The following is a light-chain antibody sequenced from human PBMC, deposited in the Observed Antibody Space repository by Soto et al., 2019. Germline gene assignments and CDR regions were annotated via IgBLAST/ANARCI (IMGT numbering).Light chain of an antibody. Sequence: EIVLTQSPGTLSLSLGERATLSCRASQSVTSSFLAWYQQKPGQAPRLLIYGASSRATGIPDRFSGSGSGTDFTLTISRREPEDFAVYYCQQYGSSPWTFGQGTKVAIK. J-gene: IGKJ1*01. CDR2: GAS. CDR3: QQYGSSPWT. V-gene: IGKV3-20*01. CDR1: QSVTSSF.